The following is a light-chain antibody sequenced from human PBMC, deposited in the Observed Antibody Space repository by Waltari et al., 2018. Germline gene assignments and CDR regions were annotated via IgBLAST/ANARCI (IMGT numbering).Light chain of an antibody. Sequence: QSALTQPASVSGSPGQSITISCTGTNNNIGGYNHVSWYQQQPGKAPKVLIYEVTTRPSGISNRFSGSKSGNTASLTISGLQAEDEGDYHCSSYATGSTFVLFGGGTKLTVL. CDR2: EVT. CDR1: NNNIGGYNH. CDR3: SSYATGSTFVL. V-gene: IGLV2-14*01. J-gene: IGLJ2*01.